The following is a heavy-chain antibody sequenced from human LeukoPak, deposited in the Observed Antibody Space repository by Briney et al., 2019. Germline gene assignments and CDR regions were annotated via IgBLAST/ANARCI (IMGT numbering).Heavy chain of an antibody. Sequence: GASVKVSCKASGGTFSSYAISWVRQAPGQGLEWMGWISAYNGNTNYAQKLQGRVTMTTDTSTSTAYMELRSLRSDDTAVYYCARDTAWDGEGLGPRVGDAFDIWGQGTMVTVSS. CDR2: ISAYNGNT. V-gene: IGHV1-18*01. CDR1: GGTFSSYA. J-gene: IGHJ3*02. CDR3: ARDTAWDGEGLGPRVGDAFDI. D-gene: IGHD3-16*01.